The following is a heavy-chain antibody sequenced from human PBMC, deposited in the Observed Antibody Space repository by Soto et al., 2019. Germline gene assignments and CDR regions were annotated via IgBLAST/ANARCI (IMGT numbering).Heavy chain of an antibody. J-gene: IGHJ6*02. V-gene: IGHV4-61*01. CDR3: ASVTRTCISTSCYRYYYGMDV. CDR1: GGSVSSGSYY. D-gene: IGHD2-2*02. CDR2: IYYSGST. Sequence: QVQLQESGPGLVKPSETLSLTCTVSGGSVSSGSYYWSWIRQPPGKGLEWIGYIYYSGSTNYNPSLMSRVTISADTSKNQFSLKLSSVTAADTAVYYCASVTRTCISTSCYRYYYGMDVWGQGTTVTVSS.